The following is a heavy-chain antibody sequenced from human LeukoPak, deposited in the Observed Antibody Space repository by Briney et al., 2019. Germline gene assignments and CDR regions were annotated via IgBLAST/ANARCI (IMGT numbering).Heavy chain of an antibody. J-gene: IGHJ4*02. CDR1: GFTVSSNY. V-gene: IGHV3-53*01. CDR2: IYSGGST. D-gene: IGHD4-23*01. CDR3: ARGMTTEVTEGEFDY. Sequence: GGSLRLSCAASGFTVSSNYMSWVRQAPGKGLEWVSVIYSGGSTYYADSVKGRFTISRDNSKNTLYLQMNSLRAEDTAVYYCARGMTTEVTEGEFDYWGQGTLVTVSS.